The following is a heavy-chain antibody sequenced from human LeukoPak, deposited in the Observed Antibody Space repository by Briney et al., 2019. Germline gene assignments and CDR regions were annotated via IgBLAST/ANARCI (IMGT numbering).Heavy chain of an antibody. D-gene: IGHD2-2*01. CDR3: ARDTSRYCSSTSCPSPFDY. V-gene: IGHV4-61*02. J-gene: IGHJ4*02. Sequence: SETLSLTCTVSGGSISSGSYYWSWTRQPAGKGLEWIGRIYTSGSTNYNPSLKSRVTISVDTSKNQFSLKLSSVTAADTAVYYCARDTSRYCSSTSCPSPFDYWGQGTLVTVSS. CDR1: GGSISSGSYY. CDR2: IYTSGST.